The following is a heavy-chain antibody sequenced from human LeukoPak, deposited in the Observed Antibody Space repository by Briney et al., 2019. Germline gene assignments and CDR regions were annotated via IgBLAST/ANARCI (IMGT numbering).Heavy chain of an antibody. D-gene: IGHD2/OR15-2a*01. CDR3: VSFYETY. CDR1: GNYW. CDR2: INSDGSWA. V-gene: IGHV3-74*01. J-gene: IGHJ4*02. Sequence: GGSLRLSCAAPGNYWMHWVRQAPGKGLVWVSHINSDGSWASYADSVKGRFTISKDNAKNTVYLQMNSLRAEDTAVYYCVSFYETYWGRGTLVTVSS.